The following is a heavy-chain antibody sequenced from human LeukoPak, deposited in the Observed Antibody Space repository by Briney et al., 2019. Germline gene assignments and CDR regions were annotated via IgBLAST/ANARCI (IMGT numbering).Heavy chain of an antibody. CDR2: ISYDGSNK. J-gene: IGHJ4*02. V-gene: IGHV3-30*18. CDR1: GFTFSSYG. D-gene: IGHD3-22*01. CDR3: AKGRNYYDSSGKFDY. Sequence: GGSLRLSCAASGFTFSSYGMHWVRQAPGKGLEWVAVISYDGSNKYYADSVKGRFTISRDNSKNTLYLQMNSLRAEDTAVHYCAKGRNYYDSSGKFDYWGQGTLVTVSS.